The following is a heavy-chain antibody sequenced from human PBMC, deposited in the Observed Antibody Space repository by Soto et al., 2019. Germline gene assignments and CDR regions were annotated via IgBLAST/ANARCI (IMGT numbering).Heavy chain of an antibody. V-gene: IGHV4-59*08. CDR3: ARLGAYGDYMGLIYY. Sequence: QVQLQESGPGLVKPSETLSLTCTVSSGSISSFYWGWIRQPPGKGLEWIGYIYYTGSTTYNPSLKSRVAISVDTSKYHFSLNVSSVTAADTAMYYCARLGAYGDYMGLIYYWGQGALVTVSS. CDR2: IYYTGST. CDR1: SGSISSFY. J-gene: IGHJ4*02. D-gene: IGHD4-17*01.